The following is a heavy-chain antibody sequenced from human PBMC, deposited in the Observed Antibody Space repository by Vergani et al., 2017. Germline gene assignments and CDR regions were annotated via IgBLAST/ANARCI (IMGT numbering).Heavy chain of an antibody. CDR1: GVSIRTTSYY. D-gene: IGHD3-9*01. Sequence: QLQLQESGPGLVKPSETLSLTCSVSGVSIRTTSYYWDWIRQPPGKGLEWIGSIYRTGRTHFNPSLKSRVTISVDTSNNHFSLRLNSLTAADTAVYYCAGRSGIVYDIFSGTQYFFDFWGQGTLVTVSS. J-gene: IGHJ4*02. CDR2: IYRTGRT. V-gene: IGHV4-39*07. CDR3: AGRSGIVYDIFSGTQYFFDF.